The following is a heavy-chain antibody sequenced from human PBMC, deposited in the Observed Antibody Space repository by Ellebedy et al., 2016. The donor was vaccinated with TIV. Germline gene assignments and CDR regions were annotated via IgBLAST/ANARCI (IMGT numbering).Heavy chain of an antibody. CDR3: ARRSSPFDY. J-gene: IGHJ4*02. D-gene: IGHD6-13*01. Sequence: SETLSLXXAVYGGSFSGYYWSWIRQPPGKGLEWIGEINHSGSTNYNPSLKSRVTISVDTSKNQFSLKLSSVTAADTAVYYCARRSSPFDYWGQGTLVTVSS. V-gene: IGHV4-34*01. CDR2: INHSGST. CDR1: GGSFSGYY.